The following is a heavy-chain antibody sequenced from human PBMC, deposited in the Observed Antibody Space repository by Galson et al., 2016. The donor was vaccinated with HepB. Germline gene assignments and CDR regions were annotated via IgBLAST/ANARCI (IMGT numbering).Heavy chain of an antibody. Sequence: LRLSCADSGFTFNTYGMNWVRRAPGKGLEWVSYISSASSIKYYADSVKGRFTISRDNARHSLYLEMNSLRGEDTAMYYCARDYVPGAWGQGVLVTVSS. CDR1: GFTFNTYG. V-gene: IGHV3-48*04. J-gene: IGHJ5*02. D-gene: IGHD3-10*01. CDR3: ARDYVPGA. CDR2: ISSASSIK.